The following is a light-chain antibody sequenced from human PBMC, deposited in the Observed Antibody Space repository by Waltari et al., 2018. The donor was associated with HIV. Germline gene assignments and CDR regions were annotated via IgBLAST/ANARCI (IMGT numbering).Light chain of an antibody. CDR3: QVWDSGSGHHV. CDR1: ILGRKS. Sequence: SYVLTQPPSVSVAPGQTARLTCAGHILGRKSVNWYQKRPGQAPVLVVYDDDDRPSGIPERISGSTSGNTATLTIRRVEAGDEADYYCQVWDSGSGHHVFGGGTKVTVL. V-gene: IGLV3-21*02. CDR2: DDD. J-gene: IGLJ1*01.